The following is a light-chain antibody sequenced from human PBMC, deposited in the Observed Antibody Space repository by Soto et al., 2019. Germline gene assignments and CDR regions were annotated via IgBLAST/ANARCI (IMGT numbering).Light chain of an antibody. CDR3: QVEGSSPT. J-gene: IGKJ1*01. Sequence: EIVLTQSPGTLSLSPGERATLSCRASQSVSSSYLAWYQQKPGQAPRLLIYGASSRATGTPDRFSGSGSGTDFTLTISRMESEDFAVYYCQVEGSSPTFGQGTKVELK. CDR2: GAS. V-gene: IGKV3-20*01. CDR1: QSVSSSY.